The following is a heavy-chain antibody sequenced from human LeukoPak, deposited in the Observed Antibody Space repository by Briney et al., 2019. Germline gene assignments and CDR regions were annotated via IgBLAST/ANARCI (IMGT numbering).Heavy chain of an antibody. CDR2: IYYSGST. CDR1: SGSISSGDYY. V-gene: IGHV4-30-4*08. J-gene: IGHJ3*02. Sequence: PSETLSLTCTVSSGSISSGDYYWSWIRQPPGKGLEWIGYIYYSGSTYYNPSLKSRVTISVDTSKNQFSLKLSSVTAADTAVYYCARGASAYQLLGDAFDIWGQGTMVTVSS. D-gene: IGHD2-2*01. CDR3: ARGASAYQLLGDAFDI.